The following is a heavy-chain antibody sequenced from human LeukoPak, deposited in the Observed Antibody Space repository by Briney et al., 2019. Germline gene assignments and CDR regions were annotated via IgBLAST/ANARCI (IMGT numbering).Heavy chain of an antibody. CDR3: ARGFDVLMVYASIWRDWFDP. V-gene: IGHV1-2*02. CDR1: GYTFTGYY. CDR2: INPNSGGT. D-gene: IGHD2-8*01. Sequence: ASVKVSCKASGYTFTGYYMHWVRQAPGQGLEWMGWINPNSGGTNYAQKFQGRVTMTRDTSISTAYMELSRLRSDDTAVYYCARGFDVLMVYASIWRDWFDPWGQGTLVTASS. J-gene: IGHJ5*02.